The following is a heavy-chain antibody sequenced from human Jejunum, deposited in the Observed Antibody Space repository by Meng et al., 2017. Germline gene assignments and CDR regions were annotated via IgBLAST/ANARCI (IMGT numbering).Heavy chain of an antibody. CDR2: IYTSGST. J-gene: IGHJ4*01. D-gene: IGHD4-17*01. Sequence: LRLSCTVSGGSITGGYYYWTWIRQPAGKELEWIGRIYTSGSTNYSPSLKSRVTISVGTSKNQFSLNLSSMTAADTAIYYCARGTTARFIDYWGQGKLVTVSS. CDR3: ARGTTARFIDY. V-gene: IGHV4-61*02. CDR1: GGSITGGYYY.